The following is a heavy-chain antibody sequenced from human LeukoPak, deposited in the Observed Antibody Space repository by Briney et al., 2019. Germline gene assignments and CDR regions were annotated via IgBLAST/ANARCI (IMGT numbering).Heavy chain of an antibody. D-gene: IGHD5-18*01. Sequence: ASVKVSCKASGYTFTSYYMHWVRQAPGQGLEWMGWISAYNGNTNYAQKLQGRVTMTTDTSTSTAYMELRSLRPDDTAVYYCAGGRRGYSYGSLDYWGQGTLVTVSS. CDR2: ISAYNGNT. CDR1: GYTFTSYY. V-gene: IGHV1-18*04. CDR3: AGGRRGYSYGSLDY. J-gene: IGHJ4*02.